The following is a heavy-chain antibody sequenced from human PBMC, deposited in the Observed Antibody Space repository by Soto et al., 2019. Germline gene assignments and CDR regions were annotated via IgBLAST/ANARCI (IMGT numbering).Heavy chain of an antibody. CDR1: GGTFSSYA. CDR2: IIPIFGTA. V-gene: IGHV1-69*06. J-gene: IGHJ4*02. Sequence: QVQLVQSGAEVKKPGSSVKVSCRASGGTFSSYAISWVRQAPGQGLEWMGGIIPIFGTANYAQKFQGRVTITADKSTSTAYMELSSLRSEDTAVYYCAKTRPFGSSRNFDYWGQGTLVTVSS. CDR3: AKTRPFGSSRNFDY. D-gene: IGHD6-13*01.